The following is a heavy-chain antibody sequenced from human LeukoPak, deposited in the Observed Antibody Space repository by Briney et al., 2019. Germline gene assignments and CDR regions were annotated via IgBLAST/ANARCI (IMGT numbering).Heavy chain of an antibody. Sequence: PGGSLRLSCAASGFTFSSYAMSWVRQAPGKGLEWVSAISGSGGSTYYADSVKGRFTISRDNSKNTRYLQMNSLRAEDTAVYYCAKTPGTTVTTDGFDYWGQGTLVTVSS. CDR2: ISGSGGST. D-gene: IGHD4-11*01. V-gene: IGHV3-23*01. J-gene: IGHJ4*02. CDR1: GFTFSSYA. CDR3: AKTPGTTVTTDGFDY.